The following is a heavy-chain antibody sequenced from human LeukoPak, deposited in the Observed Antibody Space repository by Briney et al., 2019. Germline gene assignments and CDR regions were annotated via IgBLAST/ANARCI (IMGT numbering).Heavy chain of an antibody. CDR2: IRYDGSNK. CDR3: AKDLIVGAPTPDY. V-gene: IGHV3-30*02. D-gene: IGHD1-26*01. CDR1: GFTFSGSA. Sequence: GGSLRLSCAASGFTFSGSAMHWVRQAPGKGLEWVAFIRYDGSNKYYADSVKGRFTISRDNSKNTLYLQMNSLRAEDTAVYYCAKDLIVGAPTPDYWGQGTLVTVSS. J-gene: IGHJ4*02.